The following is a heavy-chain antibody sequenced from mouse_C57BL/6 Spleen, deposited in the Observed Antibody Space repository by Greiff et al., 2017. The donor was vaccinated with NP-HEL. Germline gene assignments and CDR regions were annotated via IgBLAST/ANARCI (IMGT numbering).Heavy chain of an antibody. CDR2: IYPGSGNT. Sequence: QVQLKESGPELVKPGASVKISCKASGYSFTSYYIHWVKQRPGQGLEWIGWIYPGSGNTKYNEKFKGKATLTADTSSSTAYMQLSSLTSEDSAVYYCASGRYYYAMDYWGQGTSVTVSS. CDR1: GYSFTSYY. V-gene: IGHV1-66*01. J-gene: IGHJ4*01. CDR3: ASGRYYYAMDY.